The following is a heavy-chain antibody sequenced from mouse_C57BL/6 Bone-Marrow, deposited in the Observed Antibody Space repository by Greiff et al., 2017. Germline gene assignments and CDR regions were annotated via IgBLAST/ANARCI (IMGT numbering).Heavy chain of an antibody. CDR2: ISGGGGNT. Sequence: EVKVVESGGGLVKPGGSLKLSCAASGFTFSSYTMSWVRQTPEKRLEWVATISGGGGNTYYPDSVKGRFTISRDNAKNTLYLQRSSLRSEDTALYYCARENYYGSSAWFAYWGQGTLVTVSA. CDR1: GFTFSSYT. V-gene: IGHV5-9*01. CDR3: ARENYYGSSAWFAY. J-gene: IGHJ3*01. D-gene: IGHD1-1*01.